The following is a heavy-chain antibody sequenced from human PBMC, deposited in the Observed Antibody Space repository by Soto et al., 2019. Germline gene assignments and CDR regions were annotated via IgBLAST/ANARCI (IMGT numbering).Heavy chain of an antibody. CDR2: VNEDGSQK. CDR3: ARTGKTPF. CDR1: GFTFRDFW. Sequence: DVQLVESGGGLVQPGGSLRVSCAASGFTFRDFWMSWARQTPGKGLEWVANVNEDGSQKYYGDSVKGRFTISRDNDKNVLFLEMKYLSAEDTAFYYCARTGKTPFWGQGTLVTVSS. V-gene: IGHV3-7*01. J-gene: IGHJ4*02. D-gene: IGHD1-1*01.